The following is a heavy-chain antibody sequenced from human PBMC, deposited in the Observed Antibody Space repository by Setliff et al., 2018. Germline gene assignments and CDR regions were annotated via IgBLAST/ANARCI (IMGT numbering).Heavy chain of an antibody. CDR2: IHHSGST. D-gene: IGHD1-1*01. J-gene: IGHJ4*02. CDR3: GRVGNWNFFDF. V-gene: IGHV4-38-2*01. CDR1: GYSISNIYY. Sequence: SETLSLTCAVSGYSISNIYYWGWIRQPPGNGLEWIATIHHSGSTNYNPSPKSRATISVDTSKNQFSLKVSSVTAADTAVYYCGRVGNWNFFDFWGQGTLVTVSS.